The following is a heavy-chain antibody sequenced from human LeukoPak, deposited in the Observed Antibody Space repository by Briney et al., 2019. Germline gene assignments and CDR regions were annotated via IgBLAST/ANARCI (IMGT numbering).Heavy chain of an antibody. CDR1: GFTFSSYW. Sequence: PGGSLRLSCAASGFTFSSYWMSWVRQAPGKGLEWVGNIKQDGSEKYYVDSVKGRFTISRDNAKNSLYLQMNSLRAEDTAVYYCARDIVVVPAAMQFYYYYGMDVWGQGTTVTVSS. CDR3: ARDIVVVPAAMQFYYYYGMDV. J-gene: IGHJ6*02. CDR2: IKQDGSEK. D-gene: IGHD2-2*01. V-gene: IGHV3-7*01.